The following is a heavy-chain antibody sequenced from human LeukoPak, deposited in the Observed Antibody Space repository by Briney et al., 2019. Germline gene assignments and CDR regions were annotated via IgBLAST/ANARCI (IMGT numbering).Heavy chain of an antibody. Sequence: GGSLRLSCAASGFTFSSYGMHWVRQAPPKGLEWVAFIRYDGSNKYYADSVKGRFTISRDNSKNTLYLQMNSLRAEDTAVYYCAKDIWAIAVAEPFDYWGQGTLVTVSS. CDR3: AKDIWAIAVAEPFDY. J-gene: IGHJ4*02. CDR1: GFTFSSYG. V-gene: IGHV3-30*02. CDR2: IRYDGSNK. D-gene: IGHD6-19*01.